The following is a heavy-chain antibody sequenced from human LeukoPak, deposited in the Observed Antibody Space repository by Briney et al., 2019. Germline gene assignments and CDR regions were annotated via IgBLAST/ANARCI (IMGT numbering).Heavy chain of an antibody. CDR1: GFTFSSYS. CDR3: ARETTWELQDVPSYDAFDI. Sequence: GGSLRLSCAASGFTFSSYSMNWVRQAPGKGLEWVSYISSSGSTIYYADSVKGRFTISRDNAKNSLYLQMNSLRAEDTAVYYCARETTWELQDVPSYDAFDIWGQGTMVTVSS. J-gene: IGHJ3*02. CDR2: ISSSGSTI. V-gene: IGHV3-48*04. D-gene: IGHD1-26*01.